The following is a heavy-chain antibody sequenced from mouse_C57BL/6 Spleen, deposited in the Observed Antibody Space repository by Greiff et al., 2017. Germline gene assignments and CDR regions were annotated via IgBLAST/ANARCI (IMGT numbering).Heavy chain of an antibody. V-gene: IGHV1-42*01. D-gene: IGHD1-1*01. CDR2: INPSTGGT. J-gene: IGHJ3*01. CDR3: GRTYGSSSAWFAY. CDR1: GYSFTGYY. Sequence: VQLKESGPELVKPGASVKISCKASGYSFTGYYMNWVKQSPEKSLEWIGEINPSTGGTTYNQKFKAKATLTVDKSSSTAYMQLKSLTSEDSAVYYCGRTYGSSSAWFAYWGQGTLVTVSA.